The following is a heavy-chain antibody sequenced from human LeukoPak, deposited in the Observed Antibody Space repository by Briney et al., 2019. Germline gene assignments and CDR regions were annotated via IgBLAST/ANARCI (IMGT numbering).Heavy chain of an antibody. Sequence: SETLSLTCTVSGGSISSYYWSWLRQPPGKGLEWVGYIYYSGSTNYNPSLKSRVTISVDTSKNQFSLKLSSVTAADTAVYYCARLVSKYCSSASCYSSWFDPWGQGTLVTVSS. V-gene: IGHV4-59*01. CDR2: IYYSGST. J-gene: IGHJ5*02. CDR3: ARLVSKYCSSASCYSSWFDP. D-gene: IGHD2-2*02. CDR1: GGSISSYY.